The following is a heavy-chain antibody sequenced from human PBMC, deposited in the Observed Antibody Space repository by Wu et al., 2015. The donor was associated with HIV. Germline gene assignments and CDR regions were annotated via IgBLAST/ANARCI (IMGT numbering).Heavy chain of an antibody. V-gene: IGHV1-69*12. CDR1: GGTFSSYA. Sequence: QVQLVQSGAEVKKPGSSVKVSCKASGGTFSSYAISWVRQAPGQGLEWMGGIIPIFGTANYAQKFQGRVTITADESTSTAYMELSSLRSEDTAVYYCARNPVPNCSGGSCYAGSWFDPWGQGTLVTVSS. CDR2: IIPIFGTA. J-gene: IGHJ5*02. D-gene: IGHD2-15*01. CDR3: ARNPVPNCSGGSCYAGSWFDP.